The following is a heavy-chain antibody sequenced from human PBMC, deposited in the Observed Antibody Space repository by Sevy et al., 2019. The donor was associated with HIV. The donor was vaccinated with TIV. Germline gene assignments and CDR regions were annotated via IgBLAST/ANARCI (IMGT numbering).Heavy chain of an antibody. V-gene: IGHV3-21*01. CDR1: GFTFSSYS. J-gene: IGHJ4*02. D-gene: IGHD1-26*01. CDR3: AKQYSGSLGVDY. Sequence: GSLRLSCAASGFTFSSYSMNWVRQAPGKGLEWVSSISSSSSYIYYADSVKGRFTISRDNAKNSLYLQMNSLRAEDTAVYYCAKQYSGSLGVDYWGQGTLVTVSS. CDR2: ISSSSSYI.